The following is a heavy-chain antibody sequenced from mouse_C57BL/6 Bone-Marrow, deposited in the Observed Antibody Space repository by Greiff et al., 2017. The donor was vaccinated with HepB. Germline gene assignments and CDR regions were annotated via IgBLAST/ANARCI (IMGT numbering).Heavy chain of an antibody. CDR3: ARLNYGSSYWYFDV. Sequence: EVMLVESGGGLVKPGGSLKLSCAASGFTFSDYGMHWVRQAPEKGLEWVAYISSGSSTIYYADTVKGRFTISRDNAKNTLFLQMTSLRSEDTAMYYWARLNYGSSYWYFDVWGTGTTVTVSS. D-gene: IGHD1-1*01. J-gene: IGHJ1*03. CDR2: ISSGSSTI. V-gene: IGHV5-17*01. CDR1: GFTFSDYG.